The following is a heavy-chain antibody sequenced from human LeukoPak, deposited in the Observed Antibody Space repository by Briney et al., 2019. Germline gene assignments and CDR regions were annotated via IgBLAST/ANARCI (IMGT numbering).Heavy chain of an antibody. CDR1: VFTFTSDC. D-gene: IGHD3-3*01. Sequence: VGSLRHSRVDPVFTFTSDCGCSGRQGPEKRVGRVSDIKKDGSEKYYVDSVKGRFTISRDNAKNSLYLQMSSLRAEDTAVYYCARDHIYDFWSGYAYWGQGALVTVSS. V-gene: IGHV3-7*01. J-gene: IGHJ4*02. CDR2: IKKDGSEK. CDR3: ARDHIYDFWSGYAY.